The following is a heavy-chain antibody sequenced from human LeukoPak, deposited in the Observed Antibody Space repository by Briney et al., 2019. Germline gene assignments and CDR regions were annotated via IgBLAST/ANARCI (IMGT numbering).Heavy chain of an antibody. V-gene: IGHV3-7*03. D-gene: IGHD7-27*01. CDR2: IKSDGSEK. CDR3: ATDPPWGSDVFDM. CDR1: GFSLNNYW. Sequence: GGSLRLSCAASGFSLNNYWMMWVRQAPGKGLEWEASIKSDGSEKYYVDSVKGRFTISRDNARNSLFLQKSSLRAVDTATYYCATDPPWGSDVFDMWGRGTMVTVSS. J-gene: IGHJ3*02.